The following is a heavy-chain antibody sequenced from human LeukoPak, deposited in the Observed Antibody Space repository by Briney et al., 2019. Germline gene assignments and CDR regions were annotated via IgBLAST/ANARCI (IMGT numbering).Heavy chain of an antibody. CDR3: ARRGRFGELFPFDY. CDR1: GFTFSSYD. CDR2: ISTAGDT. D-gene: IGHD3-10*01. Sequence: PGGSLRLSCAASGFTFSSYDMYWVRQATGKGLEWVSGISTAGDTYYTGPVKGCFTISRDNANNTLYLQMNSLRAGDTAVYYCARRGRFGELFPFDYWGQGTLVTVSS. V-gene: IGHV3-13*01. J-gene: IGHJ4*02.